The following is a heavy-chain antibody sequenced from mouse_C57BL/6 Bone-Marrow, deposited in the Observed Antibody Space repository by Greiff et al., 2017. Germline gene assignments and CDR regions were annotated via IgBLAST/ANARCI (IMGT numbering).Heavy chain of an antibody. CDR2: IDPENGDT. J-gene: IGHJ3*01. CDR3: TSYGYGVAY. D-gene: IGHD2-2*01. CDR1: GFNIKDDY. V-gene: IGHV14-4*01. Sequence: VQLQQSGAELVRPGASVKLSCTASGFNIKDDYMHWVKQRPEQGLEWIGWIDPENGDTEYASKFQGKATITADTSSNTAYLQLSSLTSEDTAVYYCTSYGYGVAYWGQGTLVTVS.